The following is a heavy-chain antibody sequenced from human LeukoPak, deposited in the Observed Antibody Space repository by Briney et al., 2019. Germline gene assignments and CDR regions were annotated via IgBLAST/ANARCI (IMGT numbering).Heavy chain of an antibody. CDR3: ARVPGLPHYYYYMDV. CDR1: GGSISSYY. V-gene: IGHV4-59*01. Sequence: KPSETLSLTCTVSGGSISSYYWSWIRQPPGKGLEWIGYIYYSGSTNYNPSLKSRVTISVDTSKNQFSLKLSSVPAADTAVYYCARVPGLPHYYYYMDVWGKGTTVTVSS. CDR2: IYYSGST. J-gene: IGHJ6*03.